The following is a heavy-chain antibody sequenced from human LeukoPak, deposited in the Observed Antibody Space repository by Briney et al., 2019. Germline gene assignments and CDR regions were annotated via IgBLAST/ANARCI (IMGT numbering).Heavy chain of an antibody. CDR1: GFTFSTHW. CDR2: INNDGGVT. D-gene: IGHD3-16*01. CDR3: ARGGQGAVDY. J-gene: IGHJ4*02. V-gene: IGHV3-74*03. Sequence: GGSLRLSCAASGFTFSTHWMQWVRQARGKGRVGVSFINNDGGVTMYVDSVKGSFTISRDNAKNTLYLQMNSLRAEDTAMYYCARGGQGAVDYWGPGTLVTVSS.